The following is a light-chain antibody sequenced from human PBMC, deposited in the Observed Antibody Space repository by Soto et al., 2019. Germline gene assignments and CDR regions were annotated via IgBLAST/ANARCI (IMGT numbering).Light chain of an antibody. CDR3: SSFTSSSTLV. CDR2: EVS. V-gene: IGLV2-18*02. J-gene: IGLJ2*01. CDR1: SSDVGTYNR. Sequence: QSALTQPPSVSGSPGQSVTISCTGTSSDVGTYNRVSWYQQPPGTAPKLMISEVSNRPSGVPDRFSGSKSGNTASLTISGLLVEDEAVYYCSSFTSSSTLVFGGGTKLTVL.